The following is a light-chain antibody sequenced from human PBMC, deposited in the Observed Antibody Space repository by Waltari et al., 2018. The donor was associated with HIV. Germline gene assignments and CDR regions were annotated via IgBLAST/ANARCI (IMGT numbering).Light chain of an antibody. CDR1: SSDVGGYNY. Sequence: QSAPTQPRSVSGSPGQSVTISCTGTSSDVGGYNYVSWYQQHPGKAPKLMIYDVSKRPSGVPDRFSGSKSGNTASLTISGLQAEDEADYYCCSYAGSYTFNVFGGGTKLTVL. CDR3: CSYAGSYTFNV. CDR2: DVS. V-gene: IGLV2-11*01. J-gene: IGLJ2*01.